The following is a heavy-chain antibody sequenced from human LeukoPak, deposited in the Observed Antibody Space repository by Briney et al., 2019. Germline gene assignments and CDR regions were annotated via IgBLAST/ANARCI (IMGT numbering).Heavy chain of an antibody. D-gene: IGHD5-12*01. CDR3: ATDIVATSGDY. Sequence: GGSLRLSCAASGFSFTDYYMSWIRQAPGKGLEWVSYISSSGSAIYYADSVRGRFTISRDNARNSMFLQMDGLRAEGTAMYYCATDIVATSGDYWGQGTLVTVSS. CDR1: GFSFTDYY. CDR2: ISSSGSAI. J-gene: IGHJ4*02. V-gene: IGHV3-11*01.